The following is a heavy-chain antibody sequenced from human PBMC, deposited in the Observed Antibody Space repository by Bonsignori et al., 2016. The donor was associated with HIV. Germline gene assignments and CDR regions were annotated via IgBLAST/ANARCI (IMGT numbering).Heavy chain of an antibody. CDR2: IVPAFGTT. D-gene: IGHD4-23*01. CDR3: ARIFGNSASVTYYYGMDV. J-gene: IGHJ6*02. Sequence: QVQLVQSGAEAKKPGSSVKVSCKASGGAFGTYAIGWVRQAPAQGLEWMGGIVPAFGTTKYAQKFQGRVTITVDASTNIAYMELRSLKSEDTAVYFCARIFGNSASVTYYYGMDVWGQGT. CDR1: GGAFGTYA. V-gene: IGHV1-69*01.